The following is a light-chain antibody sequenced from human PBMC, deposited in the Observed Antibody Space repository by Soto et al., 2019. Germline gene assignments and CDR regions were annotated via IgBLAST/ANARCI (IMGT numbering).Light chain of an antibody. J-gene: IGKJ4*01. Sequence: IVLTQSPATLSLSPGERATLSCRASQTVGKDLAWYQVRPGQAPRLLIFDASTRATGVPPRFSGSRSGSEFTLTTSSLVPEDFAPDYCQQRGAWPFTFGGGTSVVIK. V-gene: IGKV3-11*01. CDR2: DAS. CDR1: QTVGKD. CDR3: QQRGAWPFT.